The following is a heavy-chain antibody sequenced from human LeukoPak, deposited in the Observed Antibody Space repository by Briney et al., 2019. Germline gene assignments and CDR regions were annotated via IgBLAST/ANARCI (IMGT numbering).Heavy chain of an antibody. CDR3: ARAGYSNGLDY. J-gene: IGHJ4*02. CDR2: IYHSGNT. Sequence: SETLSLTCSVSGYSISSDYYWGWIRQPPGKGLEWIGSIYHSGNTYYNPSPKSRVTILIDTSKNQFSLKLNSVTAADTAVYCCARAGYSNGLDYWGQGTLVTVSS. D-gene: IGHD6-19*01. CDR1: GYSISSDYY. V-gene: IGHV4-38-2*02.